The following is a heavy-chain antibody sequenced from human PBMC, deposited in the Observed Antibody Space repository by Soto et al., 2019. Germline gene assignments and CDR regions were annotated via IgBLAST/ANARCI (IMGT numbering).Heavy chain of an antibody. CDR2: IDPSDSYT. CDR3: ARHPYYYDSSGTDAAPYYYYGMDV. CDR1: GYSFTSYW. V-gene: IGHV5-10-1*01. D-gene: IGHD3-22*01. J-gene: IGHJ6*02. Sequence: PGESLKSAGNGSGYSFTSYWISWVRQMPWKGLEWMGRIDPSDSYTNYSPSFQGHVTISADKSISTAYLQWSSLKASDTAMYYCARHPYYYDSSGTDAAPYYYYGMDVWGQGTTVTVSS.